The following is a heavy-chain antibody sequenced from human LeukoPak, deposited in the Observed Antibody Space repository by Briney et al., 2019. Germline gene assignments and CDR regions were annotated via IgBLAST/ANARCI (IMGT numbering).Heavy chain of an antibody. D-gene: IGHD6-13*01. V-gene: IGHV4-39*01. J-gene: IGHJ5*02. CDR3: ASHTYSYSSSFFDP. CDR1: GDSISSSSYY. CDR2: IYYSGST. Sequence: SETLSLTCAVSGDSISSSSYYWVWIRQPPGKGLEWIGSIYYSGSTYYNPSLKSRVTISVDTSKNQFSLKLSSVTAADTAVYYCASHTYSYSSSFFDPWGQGTLVTVSS.